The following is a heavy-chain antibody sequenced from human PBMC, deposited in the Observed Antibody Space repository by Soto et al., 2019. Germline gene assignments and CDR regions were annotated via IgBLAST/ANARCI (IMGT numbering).Heavy chain of an antibody. Sequence: SETLSLTCAVSSGSISSSNWWSWVRQPPGKGLEWIGEIYHGGSTNYNPSLKSRVTISVDKSKNQFSLKLSSVTAADTAVYYCARVIVVVVAVTSWFDPRGQGTLVSVSS. CDR2: IYHGGST. CDR1: SGSISSSNW. D-gene: IGHD2-15*01. V-gene: IGHV4-4*02. CDR3: ARVIVVVVAVTSWFDP. J-gene: IGHJ5*02.